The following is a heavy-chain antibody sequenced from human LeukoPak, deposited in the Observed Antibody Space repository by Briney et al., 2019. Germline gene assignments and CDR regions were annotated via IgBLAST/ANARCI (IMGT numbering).Heavy chain of an antibody. CDR3: AREDGSQLDY. Sequence: GGSLRLSCAASGFTFTSYEMNWVRQAPGKGLEWVSYISSSGSSTYYADSVKGRFTISRDNAKSSLCLQMDSLRAGDTAVYYCAREDGSQLDYWGRGTLVTVSS. CDR1: GFTFTSYE. D-gene: IGHD1-26*01. V-gene: IGHV3-48*03. J-gene: IGHJ4*02. CDR2: ISSSGSST.